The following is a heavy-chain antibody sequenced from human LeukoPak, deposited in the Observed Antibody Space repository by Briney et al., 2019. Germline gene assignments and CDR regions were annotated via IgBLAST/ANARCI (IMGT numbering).Heavy chain of an antibody. CDR3: ARTNVERGDCSSTSCLFYYYYYGMDV. CDR2: INHSGST. J-gene: IGHJ6*02. V-gene: IGHV4-34*01. D-gene: IGHD2-2*01. CDR1: GGSFSGYY. Sequence: PSETLSLTCAVYGGSFSGYYWSWIRQPPGKGLEWIGEINHSGSTNSNPSLQSRVNISVDTSKNQLSLKRSTVTAADTTVYYCARTNVERGDCSSTSCLFYYYYYGMDVWGQGTTVTVSS.